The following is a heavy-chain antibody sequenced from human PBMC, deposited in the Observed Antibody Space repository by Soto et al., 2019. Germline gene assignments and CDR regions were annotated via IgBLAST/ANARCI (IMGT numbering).Heavy chain of an antibody. D-gene: IGHD5-18*01. CDR3: ARGLGYSYGYPLREYFQH. CDR1: GGSISSGDYY. Sequence: SETLSLTCTVSGGSISSGDYYWSWIRQPPGKGLEWIGYIYYSGSTYYNPSLKSRVTISVDTSKNQFSLKLSSVTAADTAVYYCARGLGYSYGYPLREYFQHWGQGTLVTVSS. V-gene: IGHV4-30-4*01. J-gene: IGHJ1*01. CDR2: IYYSGST.